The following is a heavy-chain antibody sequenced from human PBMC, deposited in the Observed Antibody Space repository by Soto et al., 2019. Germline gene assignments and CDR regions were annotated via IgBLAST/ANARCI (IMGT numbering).Heavy chain of an antibody. CDR2: ISSSSSYI. CDR1: GFTFSSYS. V-gene: IGHV3-21*01. Sequence: WGSLRLSCAASGFTFSSYSMNWVRQAPGKGLEWVSSISSSSSYIYYADSVKGRFTISRDNAKNSLYLQMNSLRAEDTAVYYCARAGGYYYGSGSYSIYYYYMDVWGKGTTVTVSS. J-gene: IGHJ6*03. CDR3: ARAGGYYYGSGSYSIYYYYMDV. D-gene: IGHD3-10*01.